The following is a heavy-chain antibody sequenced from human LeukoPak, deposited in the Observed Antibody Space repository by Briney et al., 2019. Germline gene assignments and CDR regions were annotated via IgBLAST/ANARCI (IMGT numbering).Heavy chain of an antibody. J-gene: IGHJ2*01. CDR3: ARSPRWFFDL. V-gene: IGHV4-38-2*01. CDR2: IYHVGNT. CDR1: GGSFSGYF. Sequence: PSETLSLTCAVYGGSFSGYFWGWIRQPPGKGLEWIGSIYHVGNTFYNPSLKSRVTISFDTSKNQFSLTLTSVTAADTAVYYCARSPRWFFDLWGRGTLVTVSS.